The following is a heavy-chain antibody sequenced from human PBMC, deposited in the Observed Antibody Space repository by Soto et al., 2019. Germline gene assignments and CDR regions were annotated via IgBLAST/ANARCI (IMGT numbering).Heavy chain of an antibody. CDR1: GFTFSSYW. V-gene: IGHV3-74*01. CDR2: INSDGSST. CDR3: AREYSSSRYFDY. J-gene: IGHJ4*02. D-gene: IGHD6-13*01. Sequence: EVQLVESGGGLVQSGGSLRLSCAASGFTFSSYWMHWVCQAPGKGLVWVSRINSDGSSTSYADSVKGRFNISRDNAKNTLYLQMNSLRVEDTAVYYCAREYSSSRYFDYWGQGTLVTVSS.